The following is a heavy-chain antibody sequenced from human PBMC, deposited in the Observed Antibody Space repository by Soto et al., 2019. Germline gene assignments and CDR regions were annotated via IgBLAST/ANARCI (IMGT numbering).Heavy chain of an antibody. J-gene: IGHJ6*02. CDR1: GGSVSSGSYY. Sequence: SETLSLTCTVSGGSVSSGSYYWSWIRQPPGQGLEWIGYIYYSGNTNYNPSLKSRVTISLDTTKNQFSLILTPVTAADTAVYYCARGLSTPATFNHYYGMDVWRQGPTVT. CDR3: ARGLSTPATFNHYYGMDV. CDR2: IYYSGNT. D-gene: IGHD3-3*02. V-gene: IGHV4-61*01.